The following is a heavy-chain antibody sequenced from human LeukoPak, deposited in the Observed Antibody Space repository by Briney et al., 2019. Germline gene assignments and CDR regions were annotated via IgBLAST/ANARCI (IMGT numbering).Heavy chain of an antibody. CDR2: ISYDGTNK. V-gene: IGHV3-30*18. D-gene: IGHD1-1*01. Sequence: GGSLRLSCAASGFAFRSHAMLWVRQAPGKGLEWAATISYDGTNKYYADSVKGRFTISRDNSENTVYVQMNSLRAEDTAVYYCAKGLRETTYLDHWGQGTLVTVSS. CDR1: GFAFRSHA. CDR3: AKGLRETTYLDH. J-gene: IGHJ4*02.